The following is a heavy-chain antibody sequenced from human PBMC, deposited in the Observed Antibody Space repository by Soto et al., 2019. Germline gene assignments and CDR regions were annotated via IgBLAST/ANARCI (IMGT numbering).Heavy chain of an antibody. V-gene: IGHV4-4*02. Sequence: QVYLHQSGPGLVKPSGTRSHTCAVAGDYISSTHWWTWVRQTPGKGLEWIGEVYHSGSTSYNPSLKSRVTISVDKSNNQFSLKLTSVTAADTAVYYCATLPPRIVVTVLPIPTWGQGTLVSVSS. CDR2: VYHSGST. CDR3: ATLPPRIVVTVLPIPT. D-gene: IGHD2-21*01. J-gene: IGHJ5*02. CDR1: GDYISSTHW.